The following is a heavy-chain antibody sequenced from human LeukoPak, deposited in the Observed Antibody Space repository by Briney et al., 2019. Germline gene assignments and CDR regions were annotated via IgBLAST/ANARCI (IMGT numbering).Heavy chain of an antibody. D-gene: IGHD4-23*01. CDR1: GGSFSGYY. CDR3: ASDRGYGGNSGGFDF. J-gene: IGHJ4*02. Sequence: PSETLSLTCAVYGGSFSGYYWSWIRQPPGKGLEWIGEINHSGSTNYNPSLKSRVTISLDTSKNQFSLRLSSLTAADTAVYYCASDRGYGGNSGGFDFWGQGILVTVSS. CDR2: INHSGST. V-gene: IGHV4-34*01.